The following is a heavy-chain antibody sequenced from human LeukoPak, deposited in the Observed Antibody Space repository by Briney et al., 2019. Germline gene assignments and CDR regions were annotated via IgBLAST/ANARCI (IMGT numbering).Heavy chain of an antibody. Sequence: SETLSLTCAVYGGSFSGYYWSWIRQPPGKGLEWIGEINHSGSTNYNPSLKSRVTISVDTSKNQFSLKLSSVTAADTAVFYCAGQLARSHFDYWGQGTLVTVSS. V-gene: IGHV4-34*01. CDR2: INHSGST. CDR1: GGSFSGYY. J-gene: IGHJ4*02. CDR3: AGQLARSHFDY. D-gene: IGHD6-13*01.